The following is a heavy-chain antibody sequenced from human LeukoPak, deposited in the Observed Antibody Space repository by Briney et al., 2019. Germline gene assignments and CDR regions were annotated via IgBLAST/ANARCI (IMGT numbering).Heavy chain of an antibody. CDR2: VYYNGNT. Sequence: SETLSLTCAVSGGPVGSSAFYWGWIRQPAGKGLEWIGSVYYNGNTYYNPSLKSPVAISVDTSKNQFSLNLTSVTAADSAVYYCARHLNYYYYYYMDVWGKGTTVSVSS. CDR3: ARHLNYYYYYYMDV. J-gene: IGHJ6*03. CDR1: GGPVGSSAFY. V-gene: IGHV4-39*01.